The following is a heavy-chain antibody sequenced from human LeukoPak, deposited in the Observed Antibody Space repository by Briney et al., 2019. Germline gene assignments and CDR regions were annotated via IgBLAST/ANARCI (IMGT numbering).Heavy chain of an antibody. CDR3: AREGHGDYGDLNWFDP. J-gene: IGHJ5*02. Sequence: SETLSLTCAVYGGSFSGYYWSWIRQPPGKGLEWIGEINHSGSTNYNPSLKSRVTISVDTSKNQFSLKLSSVTAADTAVYYCAREGHGDYGDLNWFDPWGQGTLVTVSS. D-gene: IGHD4-17*01. CDR2: INHSGST. V-gene: IGHV4-34*01. CDR1: GGSFSGYY.